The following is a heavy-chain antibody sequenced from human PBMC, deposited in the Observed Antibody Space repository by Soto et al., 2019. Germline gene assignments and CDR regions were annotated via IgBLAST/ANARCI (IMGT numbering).Heavy chain of an antibody. D-gene: IGHD1-1*01. V-gene: IGHV3-23*01. CDR3: AKTSWKGVSSDYY. CDR2: ISAGGGTT. Sequence: EVQLLESGGGLVQPGESLRLSCAASRFTFSTYAMSWVRQAPGKGLEWVSGISAGGGTTYYADSVMGRFTISRDNSKNTLYLQMKGLRAEDTAVYYCAKTSWKGVSSDYYWGQGTLVTVSS. CDR1: RFTFSTYA. J-gene: IGHJ4*02.